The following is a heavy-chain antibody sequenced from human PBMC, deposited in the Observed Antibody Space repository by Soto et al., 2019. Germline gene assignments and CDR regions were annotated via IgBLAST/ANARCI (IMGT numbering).Heavy chain of an antibody. D-gene: IGHD4-17*01. J-gene: IGHJ4*02. CDR1: GFTFNTYS. V-gene: IGHV3-33*01. CDR2: IWYDGTQK. CDR3: ARAGGTTVTGLWHFDS. Sequence: QVQLVESGGGVVQPGRSPRLSCEASGFTFNTYSLHWVRQPPGKGLEWLAAIWYDGTQKYYADSVKGRFIISRDNSKNTLHLEVNSLRAEDTAVYYCARAGGTTVTGLWHFDSWGQGTLVTVSS.